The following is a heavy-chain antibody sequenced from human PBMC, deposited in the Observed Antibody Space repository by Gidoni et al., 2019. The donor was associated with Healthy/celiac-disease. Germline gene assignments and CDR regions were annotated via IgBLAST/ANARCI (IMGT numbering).Heavy chain of an antibody. V-gene: IGHV3-30*18. J-gene: IGHJ4*02. CDR1: GFTFSRYG. Sequence: QVQLVESGGGVVQPGRSLRLSCAASGFTFSRYGMHWVRQAPGKGLEWVAVISYDGSNKYYADSVKGRFTISRDNSKNTLYLQMNSLRAEDTAVYYCAKDWYYYGSGSTFFDYWGQGTLVTVSS. CDR3: AKDWYYYGSGSTFFDY. D-gene: IGHD3-10*01. CDR2: ISYDGSNK.